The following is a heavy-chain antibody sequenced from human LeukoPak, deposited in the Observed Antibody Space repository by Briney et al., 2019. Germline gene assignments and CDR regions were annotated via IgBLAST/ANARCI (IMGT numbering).Heavy chain of an antibody. V-gene: IGHV1-18*01. Sequence: ASVKVSCKASGHTFTNYGITWVRQAPGQGLEWMGWISAYNGNTNYAQKLQGRVTMTTDTSTSTAYMELRSLRSDDTAVYYCARPQPAYYDFWSGYYTEWFDPWGQGTLVTVSS. CDR1: GHTFTNYG. D-gene: IGHD3-3*01. J-gene: IGHJ5*02. CDR3: ARPQPAYYDFWSGYYTEWFDP. CDR2: ISAYNGNT.